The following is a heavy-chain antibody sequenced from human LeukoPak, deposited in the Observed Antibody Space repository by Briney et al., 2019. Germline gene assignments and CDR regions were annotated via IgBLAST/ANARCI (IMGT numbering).Heavy chain of an antibody. CDR1: GGTFSSYA. Sequence: SVKVSCKASGGTFSSYAISWVRQAPGQGLEWMGGIIPIFGTANYAQKSQGRVTITTDESTSTAYMELSSLRSEDTAVYYCASSSAPYQLLTLSRAEAFDYWGQGTLVTVSS. CDR3: ASSSAPYQLLTLSRAEAFDY. D-gene: IGHD2-2*01. J-gene: IGHJ4*02. CDR2: IIPIFGTA. V-gene: IGHV1-69*05.